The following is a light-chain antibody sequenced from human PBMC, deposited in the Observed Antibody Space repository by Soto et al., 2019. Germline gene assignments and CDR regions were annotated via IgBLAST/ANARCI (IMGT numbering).Light chain of an antibody. CDR2: AVS. V-gene: IGKV3-20*01. Sequence: DIVLTQSPGTLSLSPGQRATLSCRASQSVSSSSVAWYRQRPGQAPRLLIYAVSSRATGIPDRFSGSGSGTDFTLTISRLEPEDFAVYYCQQYGSSGTFGQGTRLEIK. CDR3: QQYGSSGT. J-gene: IGKJ5*01. CDR1: QSVSSSS.